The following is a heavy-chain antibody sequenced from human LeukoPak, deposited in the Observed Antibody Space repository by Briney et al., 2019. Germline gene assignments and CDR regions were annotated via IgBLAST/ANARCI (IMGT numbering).Heavy chain of an antibody. CDR1: GYTFTGYY. CDR2: INPNSGGT. V-gene: IGHV1-2*02. J-gene: IGHJ4*02. CDR3: ARGESWIQLWLTDY. Sequence: ASVKVCCKASGYTFTGYYMHWVRQAPGQGLEWMGWINPNSGGTNYAQKFQGRVTMTRDTPISTAYMELSRLRSDDTAVYYCARGESWIQLWLTDYWGQGTLVTVSS. D-gene: IGHD5-18*01.